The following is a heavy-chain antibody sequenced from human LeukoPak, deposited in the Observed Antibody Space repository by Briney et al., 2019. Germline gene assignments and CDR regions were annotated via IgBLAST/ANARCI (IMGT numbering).Heavy chain of an antibody. J-gene: IGHJ4*02. CDR3: AKDETSQFGGNYFVY. CDR1: GFPFDAYA. V-gene: IGHV3-9*01. D-gene: IGHD3-10*01. Sequence: PGGSLRLSCSASGFPFDAYAMHWVRQAPGKGLEWVAGLSWRSGNIGYADSVKGRFTISRDNAKNSLYLQMNSLRPEDTALYYCAKDETSQFGGNYFVYWGQGTLVTVSS. CDR2: LSWRSGNI.